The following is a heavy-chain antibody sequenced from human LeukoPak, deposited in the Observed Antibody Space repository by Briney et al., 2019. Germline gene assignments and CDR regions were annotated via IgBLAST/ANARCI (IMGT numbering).Heavy chain of an antibody. J-gene: IGHJ4*02. CDR2: IYYSGSI. V-gene: IGHV4-59*01. Sequence: PSETLSLTCGVSGGSMTGYYWTWIRQPPGKGLEWIGYIYYSGSINYSPSLKSRLTISVDTSKNQFSLKLSSVTAADTAVYYCARLRGNYFPDYWGQGTLVTVSS. D-gene: IGHD4-11*01. CDR1: GGSMTGYY. CDR3: ARLRGNYFPDY.